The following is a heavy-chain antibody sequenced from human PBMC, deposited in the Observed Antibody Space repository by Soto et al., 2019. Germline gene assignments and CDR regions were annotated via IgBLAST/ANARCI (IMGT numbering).Heavy chain of an antibody. J-gene: IGHJ4*02. CDR1: GFTFDDYA. CDR2: ISWNSGSI. V-gene: IGHV3-9*01. CDR3: XKDIEPTMXGWFDY. Sequence: PGGSLRLSCAASGFTFDDYAMHWVRQAPGKGLEWVSGISWNSGSIGYADSVKGRFTISRDNAKNSLYLQMNSLRAEDTALYYCXKDIEPTMXGWFDYWGQGTLVTVSS. D-gene: IGHD2-15*01.